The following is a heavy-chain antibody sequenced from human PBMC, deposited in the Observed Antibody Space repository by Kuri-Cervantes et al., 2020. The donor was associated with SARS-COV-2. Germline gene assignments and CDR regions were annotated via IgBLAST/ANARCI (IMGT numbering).Heavy chain of an antibody. CDR1: GFTVSSNY. V-gene: IGHV3-53*01. CDR3: ARDCYDFNNGYYTGQFAY. D-gene: IGHD3-3*01. CDR2: IYSGGST. J-gene: IGHJ4*02. Sequence: GESLKISCAASGFTVSSNYMSWVRQAPGKGLEWVSVIYSGGSTYYADSVKGRFTISRDNAKNSLYLQMNSLRAEDTAVYYCARDCYDFNNGYYTGQFAYWGQGTLVTVSS.